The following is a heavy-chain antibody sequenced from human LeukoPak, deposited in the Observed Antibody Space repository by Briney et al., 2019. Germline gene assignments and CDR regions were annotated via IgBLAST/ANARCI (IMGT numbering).Heavy chain of an antibody. D-gene: IGHD2/OR15-2a*01. CDR1: GFTFSSYE. CDR3: ARGFYTNYVDY. CDR2: ISSSSSTI. J-gene: IGHJ4*02. V-gene: IGHV3-48*01. Sequence: GGSLRLSCAASGFTFSSYEMNWVRQAPGKGLEWVSYISSSSSTIYYADSVRGRFTISRDNAKNSLYLQMNSLRAEDTAVYYCARGFYTNYVDYWGQGTLVTVSS.